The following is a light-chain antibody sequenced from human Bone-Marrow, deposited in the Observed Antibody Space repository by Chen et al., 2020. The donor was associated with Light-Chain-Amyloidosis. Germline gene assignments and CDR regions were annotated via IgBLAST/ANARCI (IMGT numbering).Light chain of an antibody. Sequence: SYELTQPPSVSVSPGQTARITCSGDDLPTKYAYWYQQKPVQAPVLVIHRDTERPSGISERFSGSSSATTATLTISGVQAEDEADYHCQSADSSGTYEVIFGGGTKLTVL. CDR1: DLPTKY. CDR3: QSADSSGTYEVI. CDR2: RDT. J-gene: IGLJ2*01. V-gene: IGLV3-25*03.